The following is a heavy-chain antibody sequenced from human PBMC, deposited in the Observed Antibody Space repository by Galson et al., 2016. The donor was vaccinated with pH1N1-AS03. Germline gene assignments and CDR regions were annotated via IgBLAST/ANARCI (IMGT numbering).Heavy chain of an antibody. CDR1: GFTFSRYW. CDR2: INEDGSTT. D-gene: IGHD4-23*01. J-gene: IGHJ4*02. CDR3: ARDVGGPDDY. V-gene: IGHV3-74*01. Sequence: CAASGFTFSRYWMHWVRQAPGKGLVWVSHINEDGSTTRYADSVKGRFTISRDNSESTLYLQMDSPGDDDTAVYYCARDVGGPDDYWGQGTLVTVSS.